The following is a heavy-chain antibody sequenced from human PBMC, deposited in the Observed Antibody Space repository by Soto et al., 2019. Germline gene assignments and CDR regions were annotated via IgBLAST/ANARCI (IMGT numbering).Heavy chain of an antibody. CDR1: GFTFSSYA. V-gene: IGHV3-23*01. Sequence: EVQLLESGGGLVQPGGSLRLSCAASGFTFSSYAMSWVRQAPGKXLEWVXAISGSGGSTYYADSVKGRFTISRDNSKNTLXXXXXSLXXXXXXXXXXXXXXXXXXXXXXXXXXYYYMDVWGKGTTVTVSS. CDR3: XXXXXXXXXXXXXXXXYYYMDV. J-gene: IGHJ6*03. CDR2: ISGSGGST.